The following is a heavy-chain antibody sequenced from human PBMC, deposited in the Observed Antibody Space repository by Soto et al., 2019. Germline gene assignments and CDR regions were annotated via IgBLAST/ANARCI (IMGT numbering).Heavy chain of an antibody. V-gene: IGHV4-59*12. CDR2: IYYSGST. Sequence: PSETLSLTCTVSGGSISTYWWRWNRQPPGKGLGGKGYIYYSGSTNYTPTRKSRETISLDRSKNQFSRNLSVVTAADTAVYYCARLTAYWGKGTLDTVCS. CDR1: GGSISTYW. J-gene: IGHJ4*02. CDR3: ARLTAY.